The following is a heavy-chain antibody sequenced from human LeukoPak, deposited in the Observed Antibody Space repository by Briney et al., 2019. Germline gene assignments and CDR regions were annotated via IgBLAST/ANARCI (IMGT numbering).Heavy chain of an antibody. CDR3: ARDFGQWQLNGGYYFDY. D-gene: IGHD6-19*01. CDR1: GFTFSSYS. V-gene: IGHV3-48*01. CDR2: ISSSSSTI. Sequence: GGSLRLSCAASGFTFSSYSMNWVRQAPGKGLEWVSYISSSSSTIYYADSVKGRFTISRDNAKNSLYLQMNSLRAEDTAVYYCARDFGQWQLNGGYYFDYWGQGTLVTVSS. J-gene: IGHJ4*02.